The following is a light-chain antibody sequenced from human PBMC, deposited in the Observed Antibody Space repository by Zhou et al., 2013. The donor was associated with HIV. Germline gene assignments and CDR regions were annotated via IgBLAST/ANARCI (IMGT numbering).Light chain of an antibody. CDR3: QQYGSSPAT. J-gene: IGKJ1*01. Sequence: ENVLTQSPGTLSLSPGERATLSCRASQSVSSSSLAWYQQKPGQAPRLLIYGASSRATDIPGRFSGSGSGTDFTLTISRLEPEDFAVYYCQQYGSSPATFGQGTEVEIK. CDR1: QSVSSSS. V-gene: IGKV3-20*01. CDR2: GAS.